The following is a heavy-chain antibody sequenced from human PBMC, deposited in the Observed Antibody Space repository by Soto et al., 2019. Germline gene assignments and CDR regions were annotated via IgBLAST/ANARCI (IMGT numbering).Heavy chain of an antibody. Sequence: PGESLKISCMGSGYKVSTWHNFTSYWIAWVRQMPGKGLEWMGIIYPGDSDTRYSPSFQGQVTISADKSISTAYLQWSSLKASDTAMYYCASQEMATKNVDAFDIWGQGTMVTV. CDR1: GYKVSTWHNFTSYW. V-gene: IGHV5-51*01. CDR2: IYPGDSDT. D-gene: IGHD5-12*01. J-gene: IGHJ3*02. CDR3: ASQEMATKNVDAFDI.